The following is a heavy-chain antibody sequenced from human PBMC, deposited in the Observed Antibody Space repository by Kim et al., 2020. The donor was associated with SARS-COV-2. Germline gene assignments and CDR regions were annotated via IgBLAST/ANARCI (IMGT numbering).Heavy chain of an antibody. Sequence: GGSLRLSCTVSGFTFGDYAMSWVRQAPGKGLEWVGCIRSKAYGGTTEYAASVKGRFTISRDDSKSIAYLQMNSLKTEDTAVYYCTRVVGYWGQGTLVTVSS. CDR2: IRSKAYGGTT. CDR1: GFTFGDYA. J-gene: IGHJ4*02. CDR3: TRVVGY. V-gene: IGHV3-49*04.